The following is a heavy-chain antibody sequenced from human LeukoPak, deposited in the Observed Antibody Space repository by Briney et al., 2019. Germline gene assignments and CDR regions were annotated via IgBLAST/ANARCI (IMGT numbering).Heavy chain of an antibody. CDR3: AKDHCSRCSEDNYFDY. D-gene: IGHD2-15*01. Sequence: QPGGSLRLSCAASGFTFSGYGMRWVRQGPGKGLEWVAFIRFVGVIKYNADSVKGRFSASRDNSKKTRCLQMSSPRAEAKAVYYCAKDHCSRCSEDNYFDYWGQGTLVTVSS. V-gene: IGHV3-30*02. CDR2: IRFVGVIK. CDR1: GFTFSGYG. J-gene: IGHJ4*02.